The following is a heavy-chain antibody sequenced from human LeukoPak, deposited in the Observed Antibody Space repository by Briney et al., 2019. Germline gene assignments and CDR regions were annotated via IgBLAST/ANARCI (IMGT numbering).Heavy chain of an antibody. D-gene: IGHD3-16*01. CDR2: VYYSGST. CDR1: GGSIRSYY. J-gene: IGHJ6*02. Sequence: SETLSLTCTVSGGSIRSYYCSWIRQPPEKGLEWVGYVYYSGSTSYNPSLKSRVTISVDASKNQFSLKLSSVTAADTAVYYCARHFTGPGTYTPYFGMDVWGQGTTVTVSS. CDR3: ARHFTGPGTYTPYFGMDV. V-gene: IGHV4-59*08.